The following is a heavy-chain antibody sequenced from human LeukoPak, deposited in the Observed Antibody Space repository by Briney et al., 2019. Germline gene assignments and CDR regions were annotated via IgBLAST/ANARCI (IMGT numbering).Heavy chain of an antibody. CDR3: AKSGVVTFRPEYYFDY. CDR1: GFTFSSYA. D-gene: IGHD4-23*01. V-gene: IGHV3-23*01. J-gene: IGHJ4*02. Sequence: GGSLRLSCAASGFTFSSYAMSWVRQAPGKGLEWVSAISGSGGSTYYADSVKGRFTISRDNSKNTLYLQMNSLRAEDTAVYYCAKSGVVTFRPEYYFDYWGQGTLVTVSS. CDR2: ISGSGGST.